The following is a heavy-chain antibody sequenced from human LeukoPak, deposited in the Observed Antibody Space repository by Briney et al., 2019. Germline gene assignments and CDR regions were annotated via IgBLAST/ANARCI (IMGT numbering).Heavy chain of an antibody. D-gene: IGHD2-15*01. V-gene: IGHV4-39*07. CDR2: IYYSGST. Sequence: PSETLSLTCTVSGGSIISSSYYWGWIRQPPGKGLEWIGTIYYSGSTYYNPSLKSRFTISVDTSKNQFFLNLNSVTAADTAVYYCARVSCSGVSCYHYYYYMDVWGRGTTVTVSS. J-gene: IGHJ6*03. CDR1: GGSIISSSYY. CDR3: ARVSCSGVSCYHYYYYMDV.